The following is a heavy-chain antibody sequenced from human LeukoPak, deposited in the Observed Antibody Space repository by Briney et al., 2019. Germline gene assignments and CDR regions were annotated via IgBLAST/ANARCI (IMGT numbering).Heavy chain of an antibody. Sequence: QPGGSLRLSCAASGFTFRSYTMSWVRQTPGKELDWVSAISNTGDTTYYAASVKGRFTISRDNSKSTLYLQMTSLRAEDTALYYCATEYYGASWGQGSLVTVSA. CDR2: ISNTGDTT. V-gene: IGHV3-23*01. CDR3: ATEYYGAS. D-gene: IGHD4/OR15-4a*01. CDR1: GFTFRSYT. J-gene: IGHJ5*02.